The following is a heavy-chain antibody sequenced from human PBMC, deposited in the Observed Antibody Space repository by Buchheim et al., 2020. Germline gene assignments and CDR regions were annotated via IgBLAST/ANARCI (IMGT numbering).Heavy chain of an antibody. CDR3: AIVFPNGIQLWHMDV. J-gene: IGHJ6*02. Sequence: QVQLQQWGAGLLKPSETLSLTCAVYGGSFSGYYWSWIRQPPGKGLEWIGEINNSGSTNYNPSLKSRVTISVDTSKNQFSLKLSSVTAADTAVYYCAIVFPNGIQLWHMDVWGQGTT. CDR2: INNSGST. D-gene: IGHD5-18*01. V-gene: IGHV4-34*01. CDR1: GGSFSGYY.